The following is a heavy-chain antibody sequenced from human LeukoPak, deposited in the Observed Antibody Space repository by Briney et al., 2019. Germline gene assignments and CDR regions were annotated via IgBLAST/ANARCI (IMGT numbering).Heavy chain of an antibody. CDR1: GFTFSNSS. V-gene: IGHV3-21*04. CDR2: ISSSSDYI. D-gene: IGHD4/OR15-4a*01. Sequence: PGGSLRLSCAASGFTFSNSSMNWVRQAPGKGLEWVSSISSSSDYIYDADSVKGRFTISRDNAKNSLYLQMNSLRAEDTAVYYCARRAGAYSHPYDYWGQGTLVTVSS. CDR3: ARRAGAYSHPYDY. J-gene: IGHJ4*02.